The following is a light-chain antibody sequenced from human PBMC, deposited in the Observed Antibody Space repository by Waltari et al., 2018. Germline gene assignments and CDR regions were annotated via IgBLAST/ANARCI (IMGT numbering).Light chain of an antibody. CDR2: GAS. CDR1: QTVSSSY. CDR3: YQNGSSPRT. V-gene: IGKV3-20*01. J-gene: IGKJ1*01. Sequence: IVLTQSPGTLSLSPGEEATLSCRASQTVSSSYLGWYQQRRGQSPRLLMYGASRRASGIPDRFSGTGSGPDFILTISRLEPEDFAVYYCYQNGSSPRTFGQGTKIEIK.